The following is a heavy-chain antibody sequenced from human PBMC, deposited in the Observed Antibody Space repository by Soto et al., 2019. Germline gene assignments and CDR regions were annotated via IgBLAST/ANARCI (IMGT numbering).Heavy chain of an antibody. Sequence: XQTLSVPCTVSGGSISSYYWSWIRQPPGKGLEWPGYIYYSGSTNYNPSLKSRVTISVDTSKNQFSLKLSSVTAADTAVYYCAREHSYGTPNTKFGAPWFDTWAQGTLVTVSS. CDR3: AREHSYGTPNTKFGAPWFDT. J-gene: IGHJ5*02. V-gene: IGHV4-59*01. CDR2: IYYSGST. D-gene: IGHD5-18*01. CDR1: GGSISSYY.